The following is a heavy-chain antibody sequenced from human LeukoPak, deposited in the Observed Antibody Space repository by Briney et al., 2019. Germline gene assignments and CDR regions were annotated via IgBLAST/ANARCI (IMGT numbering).Heavy chain of an antibody. CDR3: ARHHRGYSMGY. CDR2: IYPGDSDT. J-gene: IGHJ4*02. Sequence: GESLKISCKGSGYSFSTYFIGWVRQMPGEGLEWMGIIYPGDSDTRYSPSFQGQVTISADKSISTAYLQWSSLKASDTAMYYCARHHRGYSMGYWGQGTLVTVSS. D-gene: IGHD5-18*01. CDR1: GYSFSTYF. V-gene: IGHV5-51*01.